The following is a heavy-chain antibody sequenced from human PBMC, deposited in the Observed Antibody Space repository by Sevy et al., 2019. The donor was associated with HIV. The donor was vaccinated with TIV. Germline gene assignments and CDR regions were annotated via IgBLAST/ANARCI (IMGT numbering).Heavy chain of an antibody. Sequence: GGSLRLSCAASGFTLSIYWMHWVRQVPGKGLVWVSHINSDGKIKRYADSVEGRFTISRDNAEKTVYLQMNSLRADDTDVYYCVRGSTGTFGHWGQGTLVTVSS. J-gene: IGHJ4*02. D-gene: IGHD3-9*01. V-gene: IGHV3-74*01. CDR1: GFTLSIYW. CDR2: INSDGKIK. CDR3: VRGSTGTFGH.